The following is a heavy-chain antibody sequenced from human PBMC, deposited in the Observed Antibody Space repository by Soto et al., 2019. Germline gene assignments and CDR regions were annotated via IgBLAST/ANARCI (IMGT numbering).Heavy chain of an antibody. J-gene: IGHJ6*03. Sequence: GGSLRLSCAASGFTFSSYWMHWVRQAPGKGLVWVSRINSDGSSTSYADSVKGRFTISRDNAKNTLYLQMNSLRAEDTAVYYCARDPQIYGDYYYYYYMDVWGKGTTVTVSS. V-gene: IGHV3-74*01. D-gene: IGHD4-17*01. CDR3: ARDPQIYGDYYYYYYMDV. CDR1: GFTFSSYW. CDR2: INSDGSST.